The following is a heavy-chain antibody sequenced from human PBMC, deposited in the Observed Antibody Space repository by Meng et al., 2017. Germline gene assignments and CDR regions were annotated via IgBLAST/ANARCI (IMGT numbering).Heavy chain of an antibody. CDR1: GGSISSYY. Sequence: GSLRLSCTVSGGSISSYYWSWIRQPPGKGLEWIGSIYYSGRTYYNPSLNSRVTISVDTSKNQFSLKLNSVTAADTAVYYCARARDGYNQRPFDYWGQGTLVTVSS. CDR3: ARARDGYNQRPFDY. V-gene: IGHV4-59*01. J-gene: IGHJ4*02. D-gene: IGHD5-24*01. CDR2: IYYSGRT.